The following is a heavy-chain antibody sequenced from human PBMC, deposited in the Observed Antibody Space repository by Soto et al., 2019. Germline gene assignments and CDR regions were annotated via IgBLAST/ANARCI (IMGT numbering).Heavy chain of an antibody. V-gene: IGHV1-46*02. Sequence: GASVKVSCKAAGYTFNAYSMHWVRQAPGQGLEWMGMINPSGDTTTYAQNFQGGVTMTRDTSTTTVYMELSGLRSEDTAVYYCARDWALDYWGQGTLVTAPQ. CDR3: ARDWALDY. CDR2: INPSGDTT. J-gene: IGHJ4*02. D-gene: IGHD7-27*01. CDR1: GYTFNAYS.